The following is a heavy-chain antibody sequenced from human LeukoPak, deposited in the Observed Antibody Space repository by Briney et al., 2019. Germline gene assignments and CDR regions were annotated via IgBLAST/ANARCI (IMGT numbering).Heavy chain of an antibody. J-gene: IGHJ4*02. D-gene: IGHD3-10*01. V-gene: IGHV4-59*01. Sequence: SETLSLTCTVSGGPISTYYWTWIRQPPGKGLEWIGYIDYSGATNYNPSLKSRVTMSVDTSKHQFSLKLSSVTAADTAVYYCARVGSYCFEYWGQGTLVTVSS. CDR1: GGPISTYY. CDR3: ARVGSYCFEY. CDR2: IDYSGAT.